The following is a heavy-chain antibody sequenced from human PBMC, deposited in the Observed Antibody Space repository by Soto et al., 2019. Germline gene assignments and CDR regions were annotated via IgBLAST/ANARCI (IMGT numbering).Heavy chain of an antibody. V-gene: IGHV3-30*18. Sequence: QPGGSLRLSCAASGFTFSSYGMHWVRQAPGKGLEWVAVISYDGSNKYYADSVKGRFTISRDNSKNTLYLQMNSLRAEDTAVYYCAKPISWELQSLAYWGQGTLVTVSS. J-gene: IGHJ4*02. CDR2: ISYDGSNK. CDR1: GFTFSSYG. CDR3: AKPISWELQSLAY. D-gene: IGHD1-26*01.